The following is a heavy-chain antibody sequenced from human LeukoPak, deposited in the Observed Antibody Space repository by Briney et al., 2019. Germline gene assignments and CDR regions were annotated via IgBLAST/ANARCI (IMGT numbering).Heavy chain of an antibody. Sequence: GGSLRLSCAASGSTFSSYSMNWVRQAPGKGLEWVSYISSSSSTIYYADSVKGRFTISRDNAKNSLYLQMNSLRAEDTAVYYCARIEPGDFTDWYFDLWGRGTLVTVSS. V-gene: IGHV3-48*04. CDR3: ARIEPGDFTDWYFDL. CDR1: GSTFSSYS. CDR2: ISSSSSTI. D-gene: IGHD3-16*01. J-gene: IGHJ2*01.